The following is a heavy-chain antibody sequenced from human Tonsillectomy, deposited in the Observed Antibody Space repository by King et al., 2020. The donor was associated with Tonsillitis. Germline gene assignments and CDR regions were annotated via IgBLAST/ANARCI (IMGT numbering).Heavy chain of an antibody. D-gene: IGHD6-13*01. CDR2: IRYDGSNK. V-gene: IGHV3-30*02. CDR1: GFTFSSYG. CDR3: ARESGSGYYWYFDL. J-gene: IGHJ2*01. Sequence: VQLVESGGGVVQPGGSLRLSCAASGFTFSSYGMHWVRQAPGKGLEWVALIRYDGSNKYYADSVKGRFNISRDNSKNTLYLQMNSLRAEDTAVYYCARESGSGYYWYFDLWRRGTLVSVSS.